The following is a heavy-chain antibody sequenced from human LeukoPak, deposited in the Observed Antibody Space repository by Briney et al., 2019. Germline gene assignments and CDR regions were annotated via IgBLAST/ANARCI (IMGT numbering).Heavy chain of an antibody. J-gene: IGHJ4*02. D-gene: IGHD2-2*01. V-gene: IGHV4-34*01. CDR2: INHSGST. Sequence: SETLSLTCAVYGGSFSGYYWSWIRQPPGKGLEWIGEINHSGSTNYNPSLKSRVTISVDTSKNQLSLKLSSVTAADTAVYYCARVPGAFDYWGQRTLVTVSS. CDR3: ARVPGAFDY. CDR1: GGSFSGYY.